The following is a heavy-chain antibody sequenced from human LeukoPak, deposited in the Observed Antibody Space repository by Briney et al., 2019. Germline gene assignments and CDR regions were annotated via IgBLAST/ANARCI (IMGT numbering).Heavy chain of an antibody. V-gene: IGHV3-30*02. CDR2: IRYDGSNK. Sequence: GGSLRLSCAASGFTFSSYWMSWVRQAPGKGLEGVAFIRYDGSNKYYADSVKGRFTISRDNSKNTLYLQMNSLRAEDTAVYYCAKDGDYYDSSGYVDYWGQGTLVTVSS. D-gene: IGHD3-22*01. CDR1: GFTFSSYW. CDR3: AKDGDYYDSSGYVDY. J-gene: IGHJ4*02.